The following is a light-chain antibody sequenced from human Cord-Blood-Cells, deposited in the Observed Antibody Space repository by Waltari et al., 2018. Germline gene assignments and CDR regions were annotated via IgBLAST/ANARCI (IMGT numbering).Light chain of an antibody. CDR1: QSVSSN. CDR3: QQYNNWPSLT. Sequence: EIVMTQSPATLSVSPGERATLSCRASQSVSSNLAWYQQKPGQSPRLLIYGASTRATGIPARFSCSGSGTEFTLTINSLQSEDFAVYYCQQYNNWPSLTFGGGTKVEIK. V-gene: IGKV3-15*01. J-gene: IGKJ4*01. CDR2: GAS.